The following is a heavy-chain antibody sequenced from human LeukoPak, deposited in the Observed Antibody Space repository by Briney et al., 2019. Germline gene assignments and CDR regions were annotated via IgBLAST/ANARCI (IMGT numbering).Heavy chain of an antibody. J-gene: IGHJ4*02. D-gene: IGHD3-22*01. V-gene: IGHV1-3*01. CDR1: GYTFTTYA. Sequence: ASVKVSCKASGYTFTTYAMHWVRQAPGQRLEWMGWINAGNGNTKYSQKFQGRVIFTRDTSASTAYVELSSLRSEDTAVYYCARDLGVVVIPTGEYYFDYWGQGTLVTVSS. CDR2: INAGNGNT. CDR3: ARDLGVVVIPTGEYYFDY.